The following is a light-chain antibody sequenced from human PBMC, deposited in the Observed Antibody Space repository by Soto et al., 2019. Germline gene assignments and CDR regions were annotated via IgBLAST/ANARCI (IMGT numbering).Light chain of an antibody. CDR1: QDIRND. CDR2: AAS. V-gene: IGKV1-6*01. Sequence: ALQMTQSPLSLSASVGDRVTITCRASQDIRNDLGWYQQKPGKAPKVLIFAASSLQSGVPSRFSGSGSGTDFTLTISSLQPEDFATYYCLQDYNYPLTFGGGTKVEIK. J-gene: IGKJ4*01. CDR3: LQDYNYPLT.